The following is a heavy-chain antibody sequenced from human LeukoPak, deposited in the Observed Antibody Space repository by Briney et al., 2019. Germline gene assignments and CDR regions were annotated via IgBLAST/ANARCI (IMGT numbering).Heavy chain of an antibody. J-gene: IGHJ6*03. CDR2: INHSGST. CDR3: ARVLQKRGYYYYYYMDV. V-gene: IGHV4-34*01. Sequence: PSETLSLACAVYGGSFSGYYWSWIRQPPGKGLEWIGEINHSGSTNYNPSFKSRVTISVDTSKNQFSLKLSSVTAADTAVYYCARVLQKRGYYYYYYMDVWGKGTTVTVSS. CDR1: GGSFSGYY. D-gene: IGHD4-11*01.